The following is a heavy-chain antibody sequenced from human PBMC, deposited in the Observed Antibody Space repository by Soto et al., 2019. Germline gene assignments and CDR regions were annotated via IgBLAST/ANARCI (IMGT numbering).Heavy chain of an antibody. CDR1: GFTVSSNY. D-gene: IGHD3-22*01. V-gene: IGHV3-53*01. Sequence: PGGSLRLSCAASGFTVSSNYMSWVRQAPGKGLEWVSVIYSGGSTYYADSVKGRFTISRDNSKNTLYLQMNSLRAEDTAVYYCARAVGAYDSSGCYDYWGQGTLVTVSS. CDR3: ARAVGAYDSSGCYDY. CDR2: IYSGGST. J-gene: IGHJ4*02.